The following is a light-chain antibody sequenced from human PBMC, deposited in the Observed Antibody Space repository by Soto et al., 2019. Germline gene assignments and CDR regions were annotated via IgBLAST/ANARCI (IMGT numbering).Light chain of an antibody. CDR3: QSYDSSLSGYV. CDR1: RYNIGAGYD. V-gene: IGLV1-40*01. Sequence: QSVLTQPPSASGTPGQRVTISCSGSRYNIGAGYDVHWYQQLPGTAPKLLIYGNTNRPSGVPDRFSASKSGTSASLAITGLQAEDETDYYCQSYDSSLSGYVFGTGTKLTVL. J-gene: IGLJ1*01. CDR2: GNT.